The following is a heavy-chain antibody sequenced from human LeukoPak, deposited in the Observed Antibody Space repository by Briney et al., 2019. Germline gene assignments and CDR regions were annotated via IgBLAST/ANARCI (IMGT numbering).Heavy chain of an antibody. J-gene: IGHJ4*02. CDR1: GYTFTGYY. CDR3: ARDNNFDY. Sequence: ASVKVSCKASGYTFTGYYMHWVRQAPGQGLGWMGRINPNSGGTNYAQKFQGRVTMTRDTSISTAYMELSRLRSDVTAVYYCARDNNFDYWGQGTLVTVSS. V-gene: IGHV1-2*06. CDR2: INPNSGGT.